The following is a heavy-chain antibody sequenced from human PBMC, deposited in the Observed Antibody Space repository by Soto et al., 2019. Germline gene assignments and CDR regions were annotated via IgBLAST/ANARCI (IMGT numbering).Heavy chain of an antibody. J-gene: IGHJ4*02. CDR1: GGSFTGHF. CDR3: ARAKFESTRWHQFDI. D-gene: IGHD2-15*01. V-gene: IGHV4-34*02. Sequence: QVHLEQRGAGLLKPSETLSLTCTVSGGSFTGHFWSWVRQPPGKGLEWIGEVSHSGNTKYYPSLRSRVTLYVDSSKNQISLALTSVTAADTAVYYCARAKFESTRWHQFDIWSQGTLVTVSS. CDR2: VSHSGNT.